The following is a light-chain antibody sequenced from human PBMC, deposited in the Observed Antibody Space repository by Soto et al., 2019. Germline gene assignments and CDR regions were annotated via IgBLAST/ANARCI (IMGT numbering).Light chain of an antibody. V-gene: IGLV2-14*03. CDR1: SSDVGPYNY. Sequence: QPASVSGSPGQSITISCTGTSSDVGPYNYVSWYQQHPGKAPKLMIYDVSDRPSGVSARFSGSKSGYTASLTISGLQAEDEADYYCASYTTSATYVFGTGTKVTVL. CDR3: ASYTTSATYV. J-gene: IGLJ1*01. CDR2: DVS.